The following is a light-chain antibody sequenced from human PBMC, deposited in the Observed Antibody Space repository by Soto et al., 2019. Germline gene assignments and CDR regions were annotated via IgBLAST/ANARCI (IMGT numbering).Light chain of an antibody. V-gene: IGLV2-14*03. Sequence: QSALTQPASVSGSPGQSITISCTGTSSDVGGYNYVSWYQHDPGKAPKIVMYDVSNRPSGVANRCSGYKSGNTASLTISGLQAEDEADYDCSSYTSSSTVVFGGGTQLTVL. CDR1: SSDVGGYNY. CDR2: DVS. CDR3: SSYTSSSTVV. J-gene: IGLJ2*01.